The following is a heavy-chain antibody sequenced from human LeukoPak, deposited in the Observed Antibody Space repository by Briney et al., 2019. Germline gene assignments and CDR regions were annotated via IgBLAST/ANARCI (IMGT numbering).Heavy chain of an antibody. CDR1: GFTFSSYA. Sequence: GGSLRLSCVVSGFTFSSYAMHWVRQAPGKGLEWVAAISFDGRNKYYTDSVKGRFTSSRDNSKNTLYLRVNSLRVEDTAIYYCARGGIAVAVADYWGQGTLVTVSS. V-gene: IGHV3-30*10. CDR3: ARGGIAVAVADY. CDR2: ISFDGRNK. D-gene: IGHD6-19*01. J-gene: IGHJ4*02.